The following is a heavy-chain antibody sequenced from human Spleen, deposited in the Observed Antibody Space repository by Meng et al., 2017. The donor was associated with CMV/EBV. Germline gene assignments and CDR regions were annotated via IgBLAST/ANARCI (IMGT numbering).Heavy chain of an antibody. D-gene: IGHD3-10*01. Sequence: GESLKISCAASGFTFNTYNMNWVRQAPGKGLEWVSPISSSATYIYHADSVRGRFTISRDDAENSLYLQMSSLRVEDTAVYYCARDSGAGSYQPYYYGLDVWGQGTTVTVSS. CDR3: ARDSGAGSYQPYYYGLDV. V-gene: IGHV3-21*01. CDR1: GFTFNTYN. J-gene: IGHJ6*02. CDR2: ISSSATYI.